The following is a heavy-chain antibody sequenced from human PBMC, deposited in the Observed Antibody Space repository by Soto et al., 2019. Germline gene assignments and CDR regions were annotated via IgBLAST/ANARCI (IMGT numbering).Heavy chain of an antibody. V-gene: IGHV3-13*01. D-gene: IGHD5-12*01. CDR3: ARRRWLQSADAFDI. CDR1: GFTFSSYD. Sequence: GGSLRLSCAASGFTFSSYDMHWVRQATGKGLEWVSAIGTAGDTYYPGSVKGRFTISRENAKNSLYLQMNSLRAEDTAVYYCARRRWLQSADAFDIWGQGTMVTVSS. J-gene: IGHJ3*02. CDR2: IGTAGDT.